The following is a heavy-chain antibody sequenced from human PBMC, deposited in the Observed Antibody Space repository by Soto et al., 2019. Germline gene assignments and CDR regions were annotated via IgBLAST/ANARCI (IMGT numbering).Heavy chain of an antibody. CDR2: IWYDGSNK. Sequence: GGSLRLSCAASGFTFSSYAMHWVRQAPGKGLEWVAVIWYDGSNKYYADSVKGRFTISRDNSKNMVYLQMNSLRAEDTAVYFCATKNWFDPWGQGTLVTV. CDR3: ATKNWFDP. V-gene: IGHV3-33*01. CDR1: GFTFSSYA. J-gene: IGHJ5*02.